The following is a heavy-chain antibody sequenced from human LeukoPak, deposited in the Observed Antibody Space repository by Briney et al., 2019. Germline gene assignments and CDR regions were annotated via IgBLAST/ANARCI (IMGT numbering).Heavy chain of an antibody. CDR2: IYYSGST. CDR3: ARSTGSQLLWFGEFDY. D-gene: IGHD3-10*01. J-gene: IGHJ4*02. Sequence: SETLSLICTVSGGSVGSGSYYWIWIRQPPGKGLEWIGYIYYSGSTNYNPSLKSRVTISVDTSKNQFSLKLSSVTAADTAVYYCARSTGSQLLWFGEFDYWGQGTLVTVSS. V-gene: IGHV4-61*01. CDR1: GGSVGSGSYY.